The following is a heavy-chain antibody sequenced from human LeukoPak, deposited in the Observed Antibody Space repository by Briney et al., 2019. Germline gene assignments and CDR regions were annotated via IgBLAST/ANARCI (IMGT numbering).Heavy chain of an antibody. J-gene: IGHJ4*02. CDR1: GFTFSNYA. Sequence: PGGSLRLSCAASGFTFSNYAMSWVRQAPGKGLEWVSAISGSGGSSYYADSVKGRFTISRDNSKNTLNLQMNSLRAEDTAVYHCAQEAVAGYFDYWGQGTLVTVSS. D-gene: IGHD6-19*01. CDR3: AQEAVAGYFDY. CDR2: ISGSGGSS. V-gene: IGHV3-23*01.